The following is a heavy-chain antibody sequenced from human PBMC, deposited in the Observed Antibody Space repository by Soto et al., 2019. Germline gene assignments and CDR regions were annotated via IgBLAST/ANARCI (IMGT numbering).Heavy chain of an antibody. CDR1: GGTFTAST. CDR2: IIPIIGII. Sequence: SVKVSCKTSGGTFTASTFSWVRQAPGQGLEWMGRIIPIIGIINYAQKFQGRVTISADKFTGTAYMELTGLRSDDTAVYYCAGDPDSHYNDSHASSYPWGQGTLVTVSS. CDR3: AGDPDSHYNDSHASSYP. D-gene: IGHD4-4*01. J-gene: IGHJ5*02. V-gene: IGHV1-69*04.